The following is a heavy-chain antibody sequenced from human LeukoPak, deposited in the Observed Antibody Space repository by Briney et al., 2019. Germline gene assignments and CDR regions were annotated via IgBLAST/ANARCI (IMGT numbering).Heavy chain of an antibody. D-gene: IGHD1-26*01. J-gene: IGHJ5*02. V-gene: IGHV1-18*01. CDR1: GYTFTNYA. CDR3: ARQIVVATNWSDP. CDR2: ISANNGNT. Sequence: ASVKVSCKTTGYTFTNYAIIGVRQAPGQGLEWMGWISANNGNTNYAQKLQGRVTMTTDTSTITAYMELRTLTSDDKTVYYCARQIVVATNWSDPWGQGTLVTVSS.